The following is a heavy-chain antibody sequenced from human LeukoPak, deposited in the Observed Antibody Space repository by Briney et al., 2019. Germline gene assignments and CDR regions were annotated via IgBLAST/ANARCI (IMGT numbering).Heavy chain of an antibody. D-gene: IGHD6-6*01. V-gene: IGHV3-23*01. CDR3: AKDPPLEYSSSPDY. Sequence: PGGSLRLSCAASGFTFSSYAMSWVRQAPGMGLEWVSAISGSGGSTYYADSVKGRFTISRDNSKNTLYLQMNSLRAEDTAVYYCAKDPPLEYSSSPDYWGQGTLVTVSS. CDR2: ISGSGGST. J-gene: IGHJ4*02. CDR1: GFTFSSYA.